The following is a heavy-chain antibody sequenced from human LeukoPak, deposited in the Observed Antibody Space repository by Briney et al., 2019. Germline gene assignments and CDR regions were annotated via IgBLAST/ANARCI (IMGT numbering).Heavy chain of an antibody. J-gene: IGHJ4*02. CDR2: IRSKAYGGTT. CDR1: GFTFGDYA. D-gene: IGHD3-22*01. CDR3: AKTNGYYDY. Sequence: GGSLRLSCTASGFTFGDYAMSWVRQAPGKGLEWVGFIRSKAYGGTTEYAASVKGRFTISRDDSKSIAYLQMNSLKTEDTAVYYCAKTNGYYDYWGRGTLVTVSS. V-gene: IGHV3-49*04.